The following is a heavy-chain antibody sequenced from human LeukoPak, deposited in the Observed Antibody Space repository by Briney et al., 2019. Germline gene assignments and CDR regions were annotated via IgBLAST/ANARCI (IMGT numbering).Heavy chain of an antibody. CDR3: AKSITGTTPGDAFDI. D-gene: IGHD1-7*01. V-gene: IGHV3-48*01. J-gene: IGHJ3*02. Sequence: PGGSLSLSCAASGFTFSSYEMNWVRQAPGKGLEWVSKISSSGSAIYYADSVKGRFTISRDNSKNTLYLQMNSLRAEDTAVYYCAKSITGTTPGDAFDIWGQGTMVTVSS. CDR2: ISSSGSAI. CDR1: GFTFSSYE.